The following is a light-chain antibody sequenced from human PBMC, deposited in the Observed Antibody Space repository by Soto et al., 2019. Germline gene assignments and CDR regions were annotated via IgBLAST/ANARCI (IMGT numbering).Light chain of an antibody. CDR2: GNS. CDR1: SSNIGAGYD. CDR3: QSYDSSLSGAGRV. J-gene: IGLJ3*02. Sequence: QLVLTQPPSVSGAPGQRVTISCTGSSSNIGAGYDVHWYQQLPGTAPKLLIYGNSNRPSGVPDRFSGSKSGTSASLAITGLQAEDGADYYCQSYDSSLSGAGRVFGGGTKLTVL. V-gene: IGLV1-40*01.